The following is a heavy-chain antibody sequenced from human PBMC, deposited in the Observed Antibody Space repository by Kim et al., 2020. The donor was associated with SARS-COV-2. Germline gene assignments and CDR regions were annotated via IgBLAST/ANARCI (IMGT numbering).Heavy chain of an antibody. V-gene: IGHV4-59*01. CDR1: GGSISSYY. D-gene: IGHD6-13*01. Sequence: SETLSLTCTVSGGSISSYYWSWIRQPPGKGLEWIGYIYNSGRTNYIPSPKSRVTTSVDTYKNQFAMKLSSVTDADTAVYYCARGQYSSSWYSRWFDPWGQGTLVTVSS. CDR3: ARGQYSSSWYSRWFDP. J-gene: IGHJ5*02. CDR2: IYNSGRT.